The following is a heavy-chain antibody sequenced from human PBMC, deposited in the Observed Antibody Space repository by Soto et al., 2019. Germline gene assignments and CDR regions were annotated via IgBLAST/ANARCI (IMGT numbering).Heavy chain of an antibody. J-gene: IGHJ4*02. CDR1: GFTFNNYW. V-gene: IGHV3-7*03. CDR3: ARDRQSFGGRYEGY. D-gene: IGHD1-26*01. Sequence: GALRLSCAASGFTFNNYWMSWVRQAPGKGLEWVAHIKTDGSEKYYVDSVKGRFTISRDNAQSSVYLQMNSLRAEDTAVYYCARDRQSFGGRYEGYWGQGTLVTVSS. CDR2: IKTDGSEK.